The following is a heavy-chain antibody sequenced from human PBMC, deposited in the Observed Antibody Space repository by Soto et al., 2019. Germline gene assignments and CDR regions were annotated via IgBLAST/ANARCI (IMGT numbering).Heavy chain of an antibody. D-gene: IGHD6-19*01. J-gene: IGHJ5*02. V-gene: IGHV3-48*03. CDR3: ARSGWYVGWLDP. CDR2: ISSSGSTI. Sequence: EVQLVESGGGLVQPGGSLRLSCAASGFTFSSYEMNWVHQAPGKGLEWVSYISSSGSTIYYADSVKGRFTISRDNAKNSLYLQMNSLRAEDTAVYYCARSGWYVGWLDPWGQGTLVTVSS. CDR1: GFTFSSYE.